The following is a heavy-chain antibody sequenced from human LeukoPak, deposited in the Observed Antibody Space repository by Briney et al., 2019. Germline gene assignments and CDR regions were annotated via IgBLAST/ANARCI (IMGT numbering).Heavy chain of an antibody. CDR1: GFTFSSYW. V-gene: IGHV3-74*01. D-gene: IGHD5-12*01. J-gene: IGHJ4*02. CDR3: ARAIVAATGFDY. CDR2: INSDGSST. Sequence: PGGSLRLSCAASGFTFSSYWMHWVRQAPGKGLVWVSRINSDGSSTSYADSVRGRFTISRDNAKNSLYLQMNSLRAEDTAVYYCARAIVAATGFDYWGQGTLVTVSS.